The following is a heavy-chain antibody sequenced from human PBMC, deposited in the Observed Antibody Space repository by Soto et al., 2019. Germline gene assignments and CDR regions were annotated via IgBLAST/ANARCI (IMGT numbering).Heavy chain of an antibody. V-gene: IGHV1-18*01. CDR3: ARSRFLEWLLYSEV. CDR1: GYAFTSYG. Sequence: AGSVKGCCKASGYAFTSYGISWVRQAPGQGLEWMGWISAYNGNTNYAQKLQGRVTMTTDTSTSTAYMELRSLRSDDTAVYYCARSRFLEWLLYSEVWGKGTTVTVSS. CDR2: ISAYNGNT. J-gene: IGHJ6*04. D-gene: IGHD3-3*01.